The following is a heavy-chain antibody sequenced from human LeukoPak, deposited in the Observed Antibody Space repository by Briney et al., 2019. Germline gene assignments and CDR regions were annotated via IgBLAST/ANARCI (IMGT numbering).Heavy chain of an antibody. J-gene: IGHJ6*03. CDR2: ISGSGGST. D-gene: IGHD4-17*01. CDR3: AKSPPPTAYYYYYMDV. Sequence: GGSLRLSCAASGFTFSSYGMSWVRQAPGKGLEWVSAISGSGGSTYYADSVKGRFTISRDNSKNTLYLQMNSLRAEDTAVYYCAKSPPPTAYYYYYMDVWAKGTTVTISS. CDR1: GFTFSSYG. V-gene: IGHV3-23*01.